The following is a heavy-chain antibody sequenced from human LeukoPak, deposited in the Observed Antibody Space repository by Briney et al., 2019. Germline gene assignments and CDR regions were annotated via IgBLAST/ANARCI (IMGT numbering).Heavy chain of an antibody. J-gene: IGHJ4*02. CDR1: GDTFSTYA. V-gene: IGHV1-69*01. Sequence: SVKVSCKASGDTFSTYAFSWVRQAPGQGPEWMGGIIPILATANYAQKFQGRVTITADESTSTAYMELSSLRSEDTAVYYCARVRERGFSGYDWRHFDYWGQGALVTVSS. CDR3: ARVRERGFSGYDWRHFDY. CDR2: IIPILATA. D-gene: IGHD5-12*01.